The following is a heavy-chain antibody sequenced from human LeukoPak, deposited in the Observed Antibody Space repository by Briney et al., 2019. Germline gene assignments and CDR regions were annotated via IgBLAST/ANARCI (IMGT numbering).Heavy chain of an antibody. D-gene: IGHD3-10*01. CDR3: ATNILVRDIINWFDP. CDR1: GYTFTDYY. CDR2: INPNNGGT. Sequence: GASVMLSCKASGYTFTDYYMHWVRQAPGQGLEWMGWINPNNGGTRSAQKFQGRVTMTRDTSISTAYMELSSLRYDDTAVYYCATNILVRDIINWFDPWGQGTLVTVSS. V-gene: IGHV1-2*02. J-gene: IGHJ5*02.